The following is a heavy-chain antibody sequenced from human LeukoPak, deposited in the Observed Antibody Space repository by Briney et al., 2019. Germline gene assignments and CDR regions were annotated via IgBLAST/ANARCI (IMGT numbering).Heavy chain of an antibody. J-gene: IGHJ4*02. V-gene: IGHV3-11*04. CDR3: ATTARLLPY. Sequence: GGSLRLSCAASGLTFGDYYMSWIRQAPGKGLEWVPYISGGGSDMSYADSVKGRFTISRDNAKKSLYLQMNSLRVEDTAVYYCATTARLLPYWGQGTLVTVSS. CDR2: ISGGGSDM. D-gene: IGHD2-21*01. CDR1: GLTFGDYY.